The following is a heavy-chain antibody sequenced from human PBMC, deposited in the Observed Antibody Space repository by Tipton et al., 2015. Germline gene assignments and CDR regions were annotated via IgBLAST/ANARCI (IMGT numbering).Heavy chain of an antibody. V-gene: IGHV4-38-2*01. CDR3: ACQDYDSLTRDYQTVDY. D-gene: IGHD3-9*01. J-gene: IGHJ4*02. Sequence: GLVKPSETLSLTCAVSAYSISTDYYWVWIRQPPGKGLEWIGTISHSGSTYYTPSLKSRFTMSRDTSKNQFSLKLTSVTAADTAVYYCACQDYDSLTRDYQTVDYWGQGTLVTVSS. CDR1: AYSISTDYY. CDR2: ISHSGST.